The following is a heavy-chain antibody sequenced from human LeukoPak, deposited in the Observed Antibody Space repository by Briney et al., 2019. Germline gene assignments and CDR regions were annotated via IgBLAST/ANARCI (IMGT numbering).Heavy chain of an antibody. CDR3: ARGPRWSVLLERKVGFDY. CDR1: GYTFTSYY. V-gene: IGHV1-46*03. Sequence: GASVKVSCKASGYTFTSYYMHWVRQAPGPGLEWMGIINPSGGSTSYAQKFQGRVTMTRDTSTSTVYMELSSLRSEDTAVYYCARGPRWSVLLERKVGFDYWGQGTLVTVSS. D-gene: IGHD1-26*01. J-gene: IGHJ4*02. CDR2: INPSGGST.